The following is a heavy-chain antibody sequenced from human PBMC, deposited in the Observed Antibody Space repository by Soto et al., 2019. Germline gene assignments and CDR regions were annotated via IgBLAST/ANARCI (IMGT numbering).Heavy chain of an antibody. CDR1: GGSIISYY. J-gene: IGHJ4*02. D-gene: IGHD3-10*01. CDR2: MYNSGST. Sequence: SQTHRLPWTVAGGSIISYYWTWIRQPPGKGLEWIGFMYNSGSTHYNPSLKSRVTISLDTSKNQFSLNLRSVTAADTAVYYCASMGYHYGSGSYPLDYWGQGTLVTVSS. CDR3: ASMGYHYGSGSYPLDY. V-gene: IGHV4-59*08.